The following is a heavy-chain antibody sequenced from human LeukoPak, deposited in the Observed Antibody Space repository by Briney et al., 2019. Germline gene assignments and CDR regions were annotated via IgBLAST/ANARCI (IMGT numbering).Heavy chain of an antibody. J-gene: IGHJ2*01. CDR3: ARVSSSWYQDWYFDL. CDR2: TYNSWST. D-gene: IGHD6-13*01. CDR1: GGSMSSYD. Sequence: SENLSLTCTVSGGSMSSYDWSWIRQPAGKGLDWIGRTYNSWSTNYNPSLKSRVIMSVDTSKNQFSLKLSSVTAADKAVYYCARVSSSWYQDWYFDLWGRGTLVTVSS. V-gene: IGHV4-4*07.